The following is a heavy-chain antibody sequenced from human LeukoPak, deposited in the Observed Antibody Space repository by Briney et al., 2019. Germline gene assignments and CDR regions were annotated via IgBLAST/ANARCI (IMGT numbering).Heavy chain of an antibody. D-gene: IGHD1-26*01. Sequence: PSETLSLTCTVSGFSISSGYYWAWIRQPPGKGLEWIGSVYHTGGTYYNPSLKSRVTISVDTSRNQFSLRLSSVTAADTAVYYCAREEGATQDANWGQGTLVFVSS. CDR3: AREEGATQDAN. CDR1: GFSISSGYY. V-gene: IGHV4-38-2*02. J-gene: IGHJ4*02. CDR2: VYHTGGT.